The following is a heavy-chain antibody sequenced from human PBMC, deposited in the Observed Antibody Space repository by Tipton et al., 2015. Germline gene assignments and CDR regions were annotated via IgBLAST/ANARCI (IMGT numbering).Heavy chain of an antibody. J-gene: IGHJ4*02. CDR2: INHSGST. D-gene: IGHD3-10*01. CDR1: GGSFSGYY. Sequence: LRLSCAVYGGSFSGYYWTWIRQAPGKGLEWIGEINHSGSTNYSPSLKSRVTISVDTSKKQFSLKLSSVTAADTAVYYCASGLFAEYWGQGALVTVSS. CDR3: ASGLFAEY. V-gene: IGHV4-34*01.